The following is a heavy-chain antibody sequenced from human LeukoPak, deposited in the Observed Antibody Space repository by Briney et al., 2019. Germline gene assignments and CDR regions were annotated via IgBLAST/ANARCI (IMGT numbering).Heavy chain of an antibody. V-gene: IGHV1-24*01. CDR3: ARGSLAGPDY. J-gene: IGHJ4*02. CDR1: GYTLTELS. CDR2: IIPIFGTA. Sequence: ASVKVSCKVSGYTLTELSMHWVRQAPGKGLEWMGGIIPIFGTASYAQKFQGRVTMTRDTSTSTVYMELSSLRSEDTAVYYCARGSLAGPDYWGQGTLVTVSS. D-gene: IGHD6-19*01.